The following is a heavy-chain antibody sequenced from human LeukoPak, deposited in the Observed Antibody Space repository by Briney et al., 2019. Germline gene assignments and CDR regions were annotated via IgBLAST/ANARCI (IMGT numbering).Heavy chain of an antibody. CDR1: GLTFGDYA. J-gene: IGHJ4*02. D-gene: IGHD4-17*01. CDR3: TRDHDYGDQSPFDY. CDR2: IRSKAYGGTT. Sequence: GGSLRLSCTASGLTFGDYAMNWFRQAPGKGLEWVGFIRSKAYGGTTEYAASVKGRFTISRDDSKSIAHLQMNSLKTEDTAVYYCTRDHDYGDQSPFDYWGQRTLVTVSS. V-gene: IGHV3-49*03.